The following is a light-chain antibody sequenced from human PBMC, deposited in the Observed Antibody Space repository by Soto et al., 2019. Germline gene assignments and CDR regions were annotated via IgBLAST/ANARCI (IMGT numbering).Light chain of an antibody. CDR1: SSVVGSYNL. J-gene: IGLJ1*01. V-gene: IGLV2-23*01. CDR2: EGS. Sequence: QSVLTQPASVSGSPGQSITISCTGTSSVVGSYNLVSWYQQHPGKAPKLMIYEGSKRPSGVSNRFSGSKSGNTASLTISGLHAEDEADYYCCSYAGSSTLVSGTGNKVTVL. CDR3: CSYAGSSTLV.